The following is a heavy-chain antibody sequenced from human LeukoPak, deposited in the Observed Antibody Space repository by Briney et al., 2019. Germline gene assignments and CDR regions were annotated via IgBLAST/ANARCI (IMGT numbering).Heavy chain of an antibody. CDR3: ARGEQLDAFDI. CDR2: MNPNSGNT. CDR1: GYTLTSYD. Sequence: ASVKVSCKASGYTLTSYDINWVRQATGQGLEWMGWMNPNSGNTGYAQKFQGRVTITRNTSISTAYMELSSLRSEDTAVYYCARGEQLDAFDIWGQGTMVTVSS. V-gene: IGHV1-8*03. D-gene: IGHD6-6*01. J-gene: IGHJ3*02.